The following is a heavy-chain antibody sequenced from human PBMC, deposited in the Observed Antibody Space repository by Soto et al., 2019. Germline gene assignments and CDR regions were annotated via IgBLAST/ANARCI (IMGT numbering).Heavy chain of an antibody. CDR1: GGSISNSANH. CDR2: IYYSGGT. J-gene: IGHJ5*02. CDR3: AKGVRGVPNWFDP. D-gene: IGHD3-10*01. V-gene: IGHV4-31*03. Sequence: QVQLQESGPGLVRPSQTLSLSCTVSGGSISNSANHWSWIRQHPGEGLEWIGYIYYSGGTYYSPCVKGRVTMSIDASKNQFSRKLSSVTAADTAVYYCAKGVRGVPNWFDPWGQGTLVTVSS.